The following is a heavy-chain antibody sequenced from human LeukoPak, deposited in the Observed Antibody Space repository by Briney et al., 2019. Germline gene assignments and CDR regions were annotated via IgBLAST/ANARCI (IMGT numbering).Heavy chain of an antibody. CDR2: FDPEDGET. V-gene: IGHV1-24*01. J-gene: IGHJ4*02. CDR3: ARVSRYYFDY. Sequence: ASVKVSCKVSGYTLTELSMHWVRQAPGKGLEWMGGFDPEDGETIYAQKFQGRVTITADESTSTAYMELSSLRSEDTAVYYCARVSRYYFDYWGQGTLVTVSS. CDR1: GYTLTELS.